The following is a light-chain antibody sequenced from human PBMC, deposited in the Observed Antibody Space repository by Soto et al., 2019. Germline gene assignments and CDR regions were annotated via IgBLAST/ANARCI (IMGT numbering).Light chain of an antibody. Sequence: AIQMTQSPSSLSAAVGDRVTITCRASQDVSSYLVWYQQKPGKAPELLIYAASTLQSGVPSRFSGSGSGTEFTLTINSLQPEDFATYYCLQDYNYPYTFGQGTKLEIK. CDR2: AAS. CDR1: QDVSSY. J-gene: IGKJ2*01. CDR3: LQDYNYPYT. V-gene: IGKV1-6*01.